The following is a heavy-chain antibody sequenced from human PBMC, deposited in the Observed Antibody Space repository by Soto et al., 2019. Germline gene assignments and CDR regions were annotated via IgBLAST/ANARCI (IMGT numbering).Heavy chain of an antibody. J-gene: IGHJ5*02. V-gene: IGHV4-31*03. D-gene: IGHD3-22*01. CDR1: GGSISSGGYY. CDR2: IYYSGST. CDR3: AREYESSTSWDWFDP. Sequence: SETLSLTCTVSGGSISSGGYYWSWIRQHPGKGLEWIGYIYYSGSTYYNPSLKSRVTISVDTSKNQFSLKLSSVTAADTAVYYCAREYESSTSWDWFDPWGQGTLVTVSS.